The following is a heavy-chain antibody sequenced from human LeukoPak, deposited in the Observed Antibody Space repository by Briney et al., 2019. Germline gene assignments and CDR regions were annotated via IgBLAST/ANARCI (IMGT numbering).Heavy chain of an antibody. CDR1: GFAFSSYS. J-gene: IGHJ4*02. D-gene: IGHD2-15*01. CDR2: ISSSSSYI. V-gene: IGHV3-21*01. CDR3: ARVPGVVVAAYSGPFDY. Sequence: GGSLRLSCAASGFAFSSYSMNWVRQAPGKGLEWVSSISSSSSYIYYADSVKGRFTISRDNAKNSLYLQMNSLRAEDTAVYYSARVPGVVVAAYSGPFDYWGQGALVTVSS.